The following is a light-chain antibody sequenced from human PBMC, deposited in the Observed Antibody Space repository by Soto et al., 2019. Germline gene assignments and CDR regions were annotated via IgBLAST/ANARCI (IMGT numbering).Light chain of an antibody. CDR3: HQYNNWPPWT. V-gene: IGKV3D-15*01. CDR2: GAS. J-gene: IGKJ1*01. CDR1: QSVSGS. Sequence: EIVMTQSPATLSVSPWERATLSCRASQSVSGSLGWYQQKPGQAPRLLLYGASTRVTGIPARFSGNGSGTEFTLTISSLQSEDFAVYYCHQYNNWPPWTFGQGTKVDIK.